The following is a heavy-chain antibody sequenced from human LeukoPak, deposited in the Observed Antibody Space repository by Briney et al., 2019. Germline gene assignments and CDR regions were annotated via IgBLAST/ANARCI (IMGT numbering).Heavy chain of an antibody. J-gene: IGHJ3*02. CDR3: AKTGNQLTPGAFDI. V-gene: IGHV3-23*01. CDR2: ISGSGGST. CDR1: GFTFSSYA. Sequence: GGSLRLSCAASGFTFSSYAMSWVRQARGKGREGVSAISGSGGSTYYADSVKGRFTISRDNSKNTLYLQMNSLRAEDTAVYYCAKTGNQLTPGAFDIWGQGTMVTVSS. D-gene: IGHD1-14*01.